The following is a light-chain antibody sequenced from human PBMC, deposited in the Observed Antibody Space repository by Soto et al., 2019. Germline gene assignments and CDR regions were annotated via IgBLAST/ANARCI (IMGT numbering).Light chain of an antibody. Sequence: EIVLTQSPGTLSLSPGERATLSCRASQSVSSNLAWYQQKPGQAPRLLIYGASTRATGIPARFSGSGSGTEFTLTISSLQSEDFAVYFCQQYNNWPLTFGGGTKVEI. CDR2: GAS. CDR1: QSVSSN. CDR3: QQYNNWPLT. V-gene: IGKV3-15*01. J-gene: IGKJ4*01.